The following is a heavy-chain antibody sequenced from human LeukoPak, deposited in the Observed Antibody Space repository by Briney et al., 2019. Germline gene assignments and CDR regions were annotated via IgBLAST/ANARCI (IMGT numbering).Heavy chain of an antibody. CDR1: GGSISSYY. CDR3: ARGTYCSSTSCFSKGNWFDP. CDR2: IYTSGST. V-gene: IGHV4-4*07. J-gene: IGHJ5*02. Sequence: SETLSLTCTVSGGSISSYYWSWIRQPAGKGLEWIGRIYTSGSTNYNPSLKSRVTMSVDTSKNQFSLKLSSVTAADTAVYYCARGTYCSSTSCFSKGNWFDPWGQGTLVIVSS. D-gene: IGHD2-2*01.